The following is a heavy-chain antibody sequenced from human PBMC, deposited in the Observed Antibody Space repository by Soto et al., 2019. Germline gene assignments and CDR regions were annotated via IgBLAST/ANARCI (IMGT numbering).Heavy chain of an antibody. CDR3: AKNWTWGSLLH. CDR1: GDSISTDY. D-gene: IGHD7-27*01. J-gene: IGHJ4*02. V-gene: IGHV4-59*08. Sequence: QVHLQESGPGLVKPSETLSLTCTVSGDSISTDYWSWIRQSPGKGLEWIGFIYYGGSTTYNPSLKTRVTIAVDTPKNQFSLKLSSVTAADTAVYYCAKNWTWGSLLHWGQGTLVTVSS. CDR2: IYYGGST.